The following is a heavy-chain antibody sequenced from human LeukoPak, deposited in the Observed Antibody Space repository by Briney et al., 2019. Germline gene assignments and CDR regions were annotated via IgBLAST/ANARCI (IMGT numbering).Heavy chain of an antibody. CDR1: GFTFSDFY. D-gene: IGHD6-13*01. J-gene: IGHJ4*02. V-gene: IGHV3-11*01. CDR2: ISNSGSSM. CDR3: ARGGASSSWLTF. Sequence: PGGSLRLSCAASGFTFSDFYMNWNRQAPGKGLEWLSYISNSGSSMYYADSVKGRFTISRDNAKNSLYLQMNSLRAEDTAVYYCARGGASSSWLTFWGQGTLVTVSS.